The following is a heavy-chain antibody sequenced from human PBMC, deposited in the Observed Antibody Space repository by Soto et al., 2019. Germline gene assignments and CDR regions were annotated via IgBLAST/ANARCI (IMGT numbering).Heavy chain of an antibody. CDR2: ISGSGGST. Sequence: GESLKISCAASGFTFSSYAMSWVRQAPGKGLEWVSAISGSGGSTYYADSVKGRFTISRDNSKNTLYLQMNSLRAEDTAVYYCAKDPGSGSYYTYYFDYWGQGTLVTVSS. CDR1: GFTFSSYA. D-gene: IGHD3-10*01. J-gene: IGHJ4*02. CDR3: AKDPGSGSYYTYYFDY. V-gene: IGHV3-23*01.